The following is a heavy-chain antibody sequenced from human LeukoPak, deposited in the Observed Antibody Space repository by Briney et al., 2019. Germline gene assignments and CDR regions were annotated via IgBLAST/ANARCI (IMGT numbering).Heavy chain of an antibody. CDR1: GGSMTSYY. CDR2: IYHSGST. J-gene: IGHJ3*02. CDR3: ARVDGYYYAFDI. D-gene: IGHD3-22*01. Sequence: SETLSLTCTVSGGSMTSYYWGWIRQPPGKGLEWIGSIYHSGSTYYNPSLKSRVTISVDTSKNQFSLKLSSVTAADTAVYYCARVDGYYYAFDIWGQGTMVTVSS. V-gene: IGHV4-38-2*02.